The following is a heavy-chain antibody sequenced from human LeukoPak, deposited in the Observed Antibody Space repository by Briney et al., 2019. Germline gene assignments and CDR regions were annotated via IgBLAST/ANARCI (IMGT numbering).Heavy chain of an antibody. Sequence: APVKVSCKVSGYTLTELSMHWVRQAPGKGLEWMGGFDPEDGETIYAQKFQGRVTMTEDTSTDTAYMELSSLRSEDTAVYYCATVVAAGGYFDYWGQGTLVTVSS. CDR2: FDPEDGET. CDR1: GYTLTELS. CDR3: ATVVAAGGYFDY. V-gene: IGHV1-24*01. J-gene: IGHJ4*02. D-gene: IGHD6-13*01.